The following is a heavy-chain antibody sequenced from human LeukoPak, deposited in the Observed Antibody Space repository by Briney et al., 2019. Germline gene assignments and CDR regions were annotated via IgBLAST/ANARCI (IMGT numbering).Heavy chain of an antibody. CDR3: AKGGRYFGAGDCGFDP. CDR2: LSYDGSNK. J-gene: IGHJ5*02. Sequence: GRSLRLSCAASGFTFSIYDMHWVRQAPGKGLEWVAVLSYDGSNKYYADSVKGRFTISRDNSKNTLYLQMNSLRAEDTAVYYCAKGGRYFGAGDCGFDPWGQGTLVTVSS. CDR1: GFTFSIYD. D-gene: IGHD3-9*01. V-gene: IGHV3-30*18.